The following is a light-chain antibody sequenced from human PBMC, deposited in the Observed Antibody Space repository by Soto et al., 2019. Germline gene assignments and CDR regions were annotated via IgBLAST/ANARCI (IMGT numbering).Light chain of an antibody. CDR1: QSISSY. CDR3: NHSYSTSSYT. Sequence: DIQMTQSPSSLSASVGDRVTITCRASQSISSYLNWYQQKPWKAPKLLIYAAATLSSGVPSRFSGSAPGTDFTLTHSSLQPEDSATHYCNHSYSTSSYTFGQGTKLEIK. J-gene: IGKJ2*01. V-gene: IGKV1-39*01. CDR2: AAA.